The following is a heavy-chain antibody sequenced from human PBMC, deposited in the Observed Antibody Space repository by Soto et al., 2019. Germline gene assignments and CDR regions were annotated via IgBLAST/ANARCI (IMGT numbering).Heavy chain of an antibody. CDR3: ARKVLYFDWAPYNFYN. Sequence: EVQLVESGGGLVQPGGSLRISCAASGFTFSSYSMIWVRQAPGKGLEWVSYISSSSTTMYYAASVKGRFTISRDNAKNSLSLQMNSLTAEDTAVYYCARKVLYFDWAPYNFYNGCQGTRVTGSS. J-gene: IGHJ4*02. D-gene: IGHD3-9*01. V-gene: IGHV3-48*01. CDR2: ISSSSTTM. CDR1: GFTFSSYS.